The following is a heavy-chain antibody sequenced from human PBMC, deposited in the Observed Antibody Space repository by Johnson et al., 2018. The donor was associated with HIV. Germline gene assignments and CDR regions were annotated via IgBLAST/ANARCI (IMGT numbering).Heavy chain of an antibody. J-gene: IGHJ3*02. V-gene: IGHV3-30*04. CDR1: GFTFSSYA. Sequence: QVQLVESGGGVVQPGRSLRLSCAASGFTFSSYAMHWVRQAPGKGLAWVAVISYDGSNKYYSDSVKGRFTISRDNSKNTLYLQMNSLRAEDTAVYYCSSRRDVYVRHDVEIWGQGTMVTVTS. D-gene: IGHD3-16*01. CDR3: SSRRDVYVRHDVEI. CDR2: ISYDGSNK.